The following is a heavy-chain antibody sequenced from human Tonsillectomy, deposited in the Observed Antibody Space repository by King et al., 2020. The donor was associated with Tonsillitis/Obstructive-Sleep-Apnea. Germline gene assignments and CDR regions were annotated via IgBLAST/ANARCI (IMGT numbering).Heavy chain of an antibody. Sequence: VQLVESGAEVKKPGSSVKVSCKASGGTFSSYAISWVRQAPGQGLEWMGGIIPIFGTANYAQKFQGRVTITADESTSTAYMELRSLRSEDTAVYYCARDRYCSSTSCYRGKVYYYYYMDVWGKGTTVTVSS. V-gene: IGHV1-69*01. J-gene: IGHJ6*03. CDR2: IIPIFGTA. D-gene: IGHD2-2*02. CDR1: GGTFSSYA. CDR3: ARDRYCSSTSCYRGKVYYYYYMDV.